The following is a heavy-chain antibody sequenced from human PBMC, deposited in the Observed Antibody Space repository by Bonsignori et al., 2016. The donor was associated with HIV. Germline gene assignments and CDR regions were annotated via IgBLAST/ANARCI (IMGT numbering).Heavy chain of an antibody. CDR2: IYHSGST. V-gene: IGHV4-38-2*01. J-gene: IGHJ5*02. D-gene: IGHD3-16*01. Sequence: PGKGLEWIGSIYHSGSTYYNPSLKSRVTISVDTSKNQFSLKLSSVTAADTAVYYCARYYDYVWGSYILGRSNWFDPWGQGTLVTVSS. CDR3: ARYYDYVWGSYILGRSNWFDP.